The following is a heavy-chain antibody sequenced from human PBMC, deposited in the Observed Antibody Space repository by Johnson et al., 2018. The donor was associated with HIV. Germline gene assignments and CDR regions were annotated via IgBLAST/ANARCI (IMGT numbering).Heavy chain of an antibody. CDR2: IKQDGSEK. J-gene: IGHJ3*02. D-gene: IGHD3-10*01. Sequence: VQLVESGGGVVQPGRSLRLSCAVSGFTFSSYWMNWVRQAPGKGLEWVAKIKQDGSEKYYVDSVKGRFTISRDNAKDSLYLQMNSLRAEDTALYYCARELTYYYGSGSYPSGLDAFDIWGQGTMVTVSS. CDR3: ARELTYYYGSGSYPSGLDAFDI. V-gene: IGHV3-7*03. CDR1: GFTFSSYW.